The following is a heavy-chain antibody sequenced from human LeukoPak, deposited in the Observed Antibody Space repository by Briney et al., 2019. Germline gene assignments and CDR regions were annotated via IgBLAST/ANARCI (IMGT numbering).Heavy chain of an antibody. CDR2: IIPIFGTA. V-gene: IGHV1-69*05. CDR3: ARGSSGWYHYYYYMDV. D-gene: IGHD6-19*01. CDR1: GGTFSSYA. Sequence: RASVKVSCKASGGTFSSYAISWVRQAPGQGLEWMGGIIPIFGTANYAQKFQGRVTMTRDTSTSTVYMELSSLRSEDTAVYYCARGSSGWYHYYYYMDVWGKGTTVTVSS. J-gene: IGHJ6*03.